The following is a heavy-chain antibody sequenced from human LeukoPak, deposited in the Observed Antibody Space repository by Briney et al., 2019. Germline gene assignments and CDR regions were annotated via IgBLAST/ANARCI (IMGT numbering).Heavy chain of an antibody. CDR1: GYIFTKYA. J-gene: IGHJ4*02. V-gene: IGHV7-4-1*02. CDR3: ARLDGYNDRVFDY. CDR2: IKTNTGNP. Sequence: GASVKVSCKASGYIFTKYAMSWVRQAPGQGLEWLGWIKTNTGNPTYAQGFTGRFVFSLDTSVSTAYLQISSLKAEDTAVYYCARLDGYNDRVFDYWGQXTLVTVSS. D-gene: IGHD5-24*01.